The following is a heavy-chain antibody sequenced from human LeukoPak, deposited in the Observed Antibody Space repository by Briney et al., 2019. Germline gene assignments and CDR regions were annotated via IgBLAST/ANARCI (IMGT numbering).Heavy chain of an antibody. J-gene: IGHJ4*02. CDR1: GGSIIGHW. V-gene: IGHV4-59*08. CDR2: VLYSGSN. Sequence: SETLSLTCSVSGGSIIGHWWSWIRQPPGKGLEWIGAVLYSGSNSCNPSVKSRLTISLDTSKNHFSLNLRSVTATDTAMYYCARRNTADASIDFWGQGTLVTASS. CDR3: ARRNTADASIDF. D-gene: IGHD4-17*01.